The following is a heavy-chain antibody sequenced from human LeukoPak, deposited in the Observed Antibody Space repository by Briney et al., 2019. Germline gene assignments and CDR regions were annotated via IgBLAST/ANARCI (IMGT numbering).Heavy chain of an antibody. CDR3: ARVGYDFWSGSHYYYYYMDV. V-gene: IGHV4-59*01. J-gene: IGHJ6*03. CDR1: GGSISSYY. Sequence: SETLSLTCTVSGGSISSYYWSWIRQPPGKGLEWIGYIYYSGSTNYNPSLKSRVTISVDTSKNQFSLKLSSVTAADTAVYYCARVGYDFWSGSHYYYYYMDVWGKGTTVTASS. CDR2: IYYSGST. D-gene: IGHD3-3*01.